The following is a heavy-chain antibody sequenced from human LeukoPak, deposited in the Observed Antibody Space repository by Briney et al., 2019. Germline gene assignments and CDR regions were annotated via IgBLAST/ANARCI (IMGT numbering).Heavy chain of an antibody. CDR1: GGSISSYY. CDR2: IYISGST. V-gene: IGHV4-4*09. D-gene: IGHD3-22*01. CDR3: ARHYPGGYYYDSSGYYTGAFDI. J-gene: IGHJ3*02. Sequence: PSETLSLTCTVSGGSISSYYWSWIRQPPGKGLEWIGYIYISGSTNYNPSLKSRVTISVDTSKNQFSLKLSSVTAADTAVYYCARHYPGGYYYDSSGYYTGAFDIWGQGTMVTVSS.